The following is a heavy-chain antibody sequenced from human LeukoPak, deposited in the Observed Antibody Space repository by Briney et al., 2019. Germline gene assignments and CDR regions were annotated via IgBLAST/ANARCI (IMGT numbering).Heavy chain of an antibody. D-gene: IGHD6-19*01. CDR3: ARAVAGIDY. V-gene: IGHV1-2*02. CDR2: INPNSGVT. J-gene: IGHJ4*02. CDR1: GYTFTGYN. Sequence: ASLKVSCKASGYTFTGYNLHWVRQAPGQGLEWMGWINPNSGVTNYAQNFRGRVTMTRDTSISTGYMEMSRLRSDDTALYYCARAVAGIDYWGQGTLVTVSS.